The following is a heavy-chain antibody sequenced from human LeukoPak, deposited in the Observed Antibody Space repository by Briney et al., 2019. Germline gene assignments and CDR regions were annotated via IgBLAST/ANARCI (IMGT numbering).Heavy chain of an antibody. D-gene: IGHD3-3*01. CDR1: GGTFSSYA. J-gene: IGHJ4*02. CDR2: IIPIFGTA. Sequence: ASVKVSCKASGGTFSSYAISWVRQAPEQGLEWMGGIIPIFGTANYAQKFQGRVTITADKSTSTAYMELSSLRSEDTAVYYCASGWSGYGDYWGQGTLVTVSS. V-gene: IGHV1-69*06. CDR3: ASGWSGYGDY.